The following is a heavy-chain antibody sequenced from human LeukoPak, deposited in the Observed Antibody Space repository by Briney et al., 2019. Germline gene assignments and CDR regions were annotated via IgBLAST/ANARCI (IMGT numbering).Heavy chain of an antibody. CDR3: ARVRGNSEIDY. CDR1: GGTISSGAYY. J-gene: IGHJ4*02. D-gene: IGHD4-23*01. Sequence: SQTLSLTCSVSGGTISSGAYYWIWIRQHPGRGLEWIGYIYYSGSTFYNPSLKSRVTISVDTSKNQFSLKLSSVTAADTAVYYCARVRGNSEIDYWGQGTLVTVSS. V-gene: IGHV4-31*03. CDR2: IYYSGST.